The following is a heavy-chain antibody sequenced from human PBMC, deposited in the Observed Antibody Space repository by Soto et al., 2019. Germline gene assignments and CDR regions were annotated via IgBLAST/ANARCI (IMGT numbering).Heavy chain of an antibody. CDR3: ARSYVDTAMESDY. J-gene: IGHJ4*02. CDR2: IYSGGST. CDR1: GFTVSSNY. V-gene: IGHV3-53*01. D-gene: IGHD5-18*01. Sequence: GGSLRLSCAASGFTVSSNYMSWVRQVPGKGLEWVSVIYSGGSTYYADSVKGRLTISRDNSKNTLYLQMNSLRAEDTAVYYCARSYVDTAMESDYWGQGTLVTVSS.